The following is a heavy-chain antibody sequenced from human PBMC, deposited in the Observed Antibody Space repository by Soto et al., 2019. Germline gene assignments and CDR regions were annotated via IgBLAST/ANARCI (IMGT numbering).Heavy chain of an antibody. CDR1: GFTFSNAW. V-gene: IGHV3-15*01. CDR3: KTYGYHYDSSGYDY. CDR2: IKSNTGGGTT. J-gene: IGHJ4*02. D-gene: IGHD3-22*01. Sequence: EEQLVESGGGLVKPGGSLRLSCAASGFTFSNAWMSWVRQAPGKGLEWVGRIKSNTGGGTTDYAAPVKGRFTISRDDSKNTLYLQMNSLKTEDTALYYCKTYGYHYDSSGYDYWGQGTLVTVSS.